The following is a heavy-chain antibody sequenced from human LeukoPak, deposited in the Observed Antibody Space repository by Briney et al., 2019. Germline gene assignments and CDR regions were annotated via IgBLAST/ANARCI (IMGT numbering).Heavy chain of an antibody. CDR1: GFTFSSYW. V-gene: IGHV3-7*01. CDR3: ARDLRTRYSGSYSDY. J-gene: IGHJ4*02. Sequence: GGSLTLSCAASGFTFSSYWMSWVRQAPGKGLEWVAKIKQDGSEKYCVDSVAGRFTISRDNAKNSLYMKMNSLRAEDTAVYYCARDLRTRYSGSYSDYWGQGTLVTVSS. D-gene: IGHD1-26*01. CDR2: IKQDGSEK.